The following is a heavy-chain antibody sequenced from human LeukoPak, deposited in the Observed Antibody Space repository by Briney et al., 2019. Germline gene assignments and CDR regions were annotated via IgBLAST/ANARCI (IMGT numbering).Heavy chain of an antibody. D-gene: IGHD6-19*01. CDR2: IWYDGSNK. CDR3: AKDKGIAVAGYFDY. CDR1: GFTFSSYG. V-gene: IGHV3-33*03. Sequence: GGSLRLSCAASGFTFSSYGMHWVRQAPGKGLEWVAVIWYDGSNKYYADSVKGRFTISRDNAKNSLYLQMNSLRAEDTALYYCAKDKGIAVAGYFDYWGQGTLVTVSS. J-gene: IGHJ4*02.